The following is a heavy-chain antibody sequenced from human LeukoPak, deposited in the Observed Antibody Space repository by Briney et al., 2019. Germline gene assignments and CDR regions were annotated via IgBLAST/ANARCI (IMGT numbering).Heavy chain of an antibody. CDR1: GFTFSSHG. D-gene: IGHD3-16*01. J-gene: IGHJ4*02. CDR3: AKVRRWGGYFDY. Sequence: GGSLRLSCAASGFTFSSHGFHWVRQAPGKGLEWVALIWYDGSYKYYADSVKGRFSVSKDNSKNTLYLQMNSLRAEDTAVYYCAKVRRWGGYFDYWGQGTLVTVSS. CDR2: IWYDGSYK. V-gene: IGHV3-30*02.